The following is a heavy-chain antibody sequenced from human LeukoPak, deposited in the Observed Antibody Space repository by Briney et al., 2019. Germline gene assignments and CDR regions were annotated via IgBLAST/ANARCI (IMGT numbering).Heavy chain of an antibody. CDR2: IKYDGSDE. Sequence: GGSLRLSCAASGFIFSSYWMTWVRQAPGKGLEWVANIKYDGSDEYYVDSVKGRFTISRDNAKNSLYLQMNSLRAEDTAVYYCARSSGWRSEFDYWGQGNLVTVSS. J-gene: IGHJ4*02. CDR3: ARSSGWRSEFDY. CDR1: GFIFSSYW. V-gene: IGHV3-7*01. D-gene: IGHD6-19*01.